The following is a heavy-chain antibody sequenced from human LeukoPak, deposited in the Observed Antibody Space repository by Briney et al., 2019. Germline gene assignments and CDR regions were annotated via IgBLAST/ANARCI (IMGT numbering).Heavy chain of an antibody. CDR3: AGEPGYCSGGNCYEGWFDP. V-gene: IGHV4-34*01. D-gene: IGHD2-15*01. CDR1: GGSFSGYY. CDR2: INHRGST. Sequence: SETLSLTCAVFGGSFSGYYWSWIRQPPGKGLEWIGEINHRGSTDYNPSLKSRVTISGDTSKNQFSLKLSSVTAADTAVYYCAGEPGYCSGGNCYEGWFDPWGRGTLVTVSS. J-gene: IGHJ5*02.